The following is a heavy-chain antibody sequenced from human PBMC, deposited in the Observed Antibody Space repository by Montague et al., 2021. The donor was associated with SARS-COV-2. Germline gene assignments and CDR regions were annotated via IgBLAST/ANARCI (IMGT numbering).Heavy chain of an antibody. CDR2: IYTSGST. Sequence: TLSLTCTVSGGSISSGSYYWSWIRQPAGKGLEWIGSIYTSGSTNYNPSLKSRVTISVDTSKNQFSLKLSSVTAADTAVYYRARVVGFDFDYWDQGTLVTVSS. D-gene: IGHD2-21*01. V-gene: IGHV4-61*02. J-gene: IGHJ4*02. CDR3: ARVVGFDFDY. CDR1: GGSISSGSYY.